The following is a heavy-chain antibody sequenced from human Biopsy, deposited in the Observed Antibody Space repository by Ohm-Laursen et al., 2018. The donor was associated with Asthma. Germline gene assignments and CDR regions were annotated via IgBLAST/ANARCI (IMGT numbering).Heavy chain of an antibody. CDR3: ARKAGSCISRTCYSLDF. Sequence: SSVTVSCKSLGGTFNTYVIGWVRQAPGQGLEWLGGVNSVFGTTTYPQKFQDRVTITADDSTSTVYMELSSLRSEDTAVYYCARKAGSCISRTCYSLDFWGQGTLVTVSS. D-gene: IGHD2-2*01. V-gene: IGHV1-69*01. CDR2: VNSVFGTT. CDR1: GGTFNTYV. J-gene: IGHJ4*02.